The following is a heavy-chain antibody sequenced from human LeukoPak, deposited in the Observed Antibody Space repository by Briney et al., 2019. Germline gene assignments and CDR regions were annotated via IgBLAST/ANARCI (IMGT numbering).Heavy chain of an antibody. CDR1: GFIFSSYW. CDR2: IKSDGSEE. J-gene: IGHJ5*02. Sequence: PGGSLRLSCATSGFIFSSYWMCWVRQAPGKGLEWVANIKSDGSEEYYGDSVKGRFTISRDNAKNSLYLQMNSLRVEDTAVYYCARESPVAAVGRSWFDPWGQGTLVTVSS. CDR3: ARESPVAAVGRSWFDP. D-gene: IGHD6-13*01. V-gene: IGHV3-7*01.